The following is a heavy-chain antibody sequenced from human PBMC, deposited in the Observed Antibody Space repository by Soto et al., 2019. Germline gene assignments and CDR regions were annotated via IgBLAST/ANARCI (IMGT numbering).Heavy chain of an antibody. CDR1: GGSFSGYY. V-gene: IGHV4-34*01. J-gene: IGHJ5*02. CDR2: INHSGST. CDR3: ARGAAKSLCYGT. Sequence: SETLSLTCAVYGGSFSGYYWSWIRQPPGKGLEWIGEINHSGSTNYNPSLKSRVNISVDKYKNQFSLKLSSVTAADTAVYYCARGAAKSLCYGTWGQGTLVTVS. D-gene: IGHD6-13*01.